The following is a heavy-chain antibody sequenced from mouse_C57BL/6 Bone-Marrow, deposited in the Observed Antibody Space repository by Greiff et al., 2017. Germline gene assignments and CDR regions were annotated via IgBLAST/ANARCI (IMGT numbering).Heavy chain of an antibody. CDR1: GFTFSDYG. D-gene: IGHD1-1*01. V-gene: IGHV5-17*01. CDR2: ISSGSSTI. Sequence: EVKLMESGGGLVKPGGSLKLSCAASGFTFSDYGMHWVRQAPEKGLEWVAYISSGSSTIYYADTVKGRFTISRDNAKNTLFLQMTSLRSEDTAMYYCATNYYGSSGDYWGQGTTLTVSS. J-gene: IGHJ2*01. CDR3: ATNYYGSSGDY.